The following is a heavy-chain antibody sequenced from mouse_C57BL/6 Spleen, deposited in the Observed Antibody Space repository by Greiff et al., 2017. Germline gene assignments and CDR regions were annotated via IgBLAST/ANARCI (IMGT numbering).Heavy chain of an antibody. CDR2: ISYDGSN. J-gene: IGHJ3*01. Sequence: EVHLVESGPGLVKPSQSLSLTCSVTGYSITSGYYWNWIRQFPGNKLEWMGYISYDGSNNYNPSLKNRISITRDTSKNQFFLKLNSVTTEDTATYYCARGYSNYGAWFAYWGQGTLVTVSA. CDR3: ARGYSNYGAWFAY. D-gene: IGHD2-5*01. CDR1: GYSITSGYY. V-gene: IGHV3-6*01.